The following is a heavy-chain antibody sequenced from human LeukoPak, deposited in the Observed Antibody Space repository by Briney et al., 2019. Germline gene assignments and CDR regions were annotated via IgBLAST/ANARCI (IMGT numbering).Heavy chain of an antibody. V-gene: IGHV1-69*05. D-gene: IGHD3-22*01. CDR1: GGTFSSYA. J-gene: IGHJ4*02. CDR3: ASILDSSGYLDY. CDR2: IIPIFGTA. Sequence: ASVKVSCKASGGTFSSYAISWLRQAPGQGLEWMGGIIPIFGTANYAQKFQGRVTITTDESTSTAYMELSSLRSEDTAVYYCASILDSSGYLDYWGQGTLVTVSS.